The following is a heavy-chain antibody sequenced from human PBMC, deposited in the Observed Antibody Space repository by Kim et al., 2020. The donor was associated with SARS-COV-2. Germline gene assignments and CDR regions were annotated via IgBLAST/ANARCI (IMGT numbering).Heavy chain of an antibody. CDR2: ISWSGSTI. V-gene: IGHV3-48*03. CDR3: ARGGQVEQPDFFDC. Sequence: GGSLRLSCAASGFTFSNYEMNWVRQAPGKGLEWVSHISWSGSTIDYADSVKGRFTISRDNSKKSLYLQMNSLRVEDTAIYYCARGGQVEQPDFFDCWGQGTLVTVSS. J-gene: IGHJ4*02. CDR1: GFTFSNYE. D-gene: IGHD1-1*01.